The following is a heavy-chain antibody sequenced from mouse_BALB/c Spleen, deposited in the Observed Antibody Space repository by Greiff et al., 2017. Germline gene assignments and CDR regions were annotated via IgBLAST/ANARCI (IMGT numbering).Heavy chain of an antibody. J-gene: IGHJ4*01. CDR2: ISYNGST. CDR1: GYSITSDYA. Sequence: EVQLVESGPGLVKPSQSLSLTCTVTGYSITSDYAWNWIRQFPGNQLEWMGYISYNGSTSYNPSLKSRISITRDTSKNQFFLQLNSVTTEDTATYYCARNSYAMDYWGQGTSVTVSS. V-gene: IGHV3-2*02. CDR3: ARNSYAMDY.